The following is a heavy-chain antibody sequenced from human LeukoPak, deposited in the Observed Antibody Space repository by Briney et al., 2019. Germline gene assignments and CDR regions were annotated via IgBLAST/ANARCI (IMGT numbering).Heavy chain of an antibody. CDR1: GYTFTNYY. V-gene: IGHV1-46*01. Sequence: ASVKVSCKASGYTFTNYYIHWVRQAPGQGLEWMGLINPGGDNTDYAQNFQGRVTMTRDTSTSTAYMELRSLRSDDTAVYYCARSGYSYGSPYYFGYWGQGTLVTVSS. CDR3: ARSGYSYGSPYYFGY. CDR2: INPGGDNT. D-gene: IGHD5-18*01. J-gene: IGHJ4*02.